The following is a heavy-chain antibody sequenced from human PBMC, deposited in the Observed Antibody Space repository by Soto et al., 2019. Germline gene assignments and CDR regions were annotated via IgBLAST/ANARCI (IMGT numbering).Heavy chain of an antibody. Sequence: QVQLVESGGGVVQPGRSLRLSCAASGFSVSSYGLHWVRQAPGKGLEWVAAISYDGSNEYYADSVKGRFTISRDNSKNTLYLQMNSLRAEDTAVYYCAKATYSGSYFSDYWGQGTLVTVSS. CDR3: AKATYSGSYFSDY. V-gene: IGHV3-30*18. D-gene: IGHD1-26*01. CDR1: GFSVSSYG. CDR2: ISYDGSNE. J-gene: IGHJ4*02.